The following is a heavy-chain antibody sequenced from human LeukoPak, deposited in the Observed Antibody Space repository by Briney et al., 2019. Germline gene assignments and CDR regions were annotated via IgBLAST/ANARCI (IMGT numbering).Heavy chain of an antibody. CDR2: ISSSSSTI. Sequence: GGSLRLSCAASGFTFSSYSINWVRQAPGKGLEWVSYISSSSSTIYYADSVKGRFTISRDNAKNSLYLQMNSLRAEDTAVYYCARQRWGYYDSSGYYYFDYWGQGTLVTVSS. V-gene: IGHV3-48*01. CDR1: GFTFSSYS. CDR3: ARQRWGYYDSSGYYYFDY. D-gene: IGHD3-22*01. J-gene: IGHJ4*02.